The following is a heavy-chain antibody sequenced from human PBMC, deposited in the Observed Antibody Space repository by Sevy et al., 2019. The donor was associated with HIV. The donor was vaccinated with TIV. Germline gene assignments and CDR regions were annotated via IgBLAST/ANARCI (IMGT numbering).Heavy chain of an antibody. Sequence: GGSLRLSCVASGFTISSYWMLWVRQAPGKGLEWVANINQDGSTKYYLDSVKGRFTISKDNAKNSVVLQMNSLTAEDTGVYFCVRAMASADSFWGQGTLVTVSS. J-gene: IGHJ4*02. CDR1: GFTISSYW. CDR2: INQDGSTK. V-gene: IGHV3-7*01. D-gene: IGHD3-10*01. CDR3: VRAMASADSF.